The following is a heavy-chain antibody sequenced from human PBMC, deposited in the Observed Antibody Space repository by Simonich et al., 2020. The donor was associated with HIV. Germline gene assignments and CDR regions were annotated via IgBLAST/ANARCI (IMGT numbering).Heavy chain of an antibody. CDR1: GFTFSSYE. CDR2: ISSSGSPI. D-gene: IGHD2-15*01. J-gene: IGHJ4*02. Sequence: CAASGFTFSSYEMNWVRQAPGKGLGWVSYISSSGSPIYYADSVKGRFTISRDNAKNSLYLQMNSLRAEDTAVYYCATLGYCSGGSCSYFDYWGQGTLVIVSS. CDR3: ATLGYCSGGSCSYFDY. V-gene: IGHV3-48*03.